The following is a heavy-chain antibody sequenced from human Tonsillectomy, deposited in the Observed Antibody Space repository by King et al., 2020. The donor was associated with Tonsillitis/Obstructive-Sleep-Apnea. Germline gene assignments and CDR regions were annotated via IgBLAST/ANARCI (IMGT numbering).Heavy chain of an antibody. V-gene: IGHV1-18*01. CDR1: GYTFTTYG. CDR3: ARDSMSHYYDSSGYYIFNY. Sequence: QLVQSGAEVKKPGASVKVSCKASGYTFTTYGISWVRQAPGQGLEWMAWISAHNGNTNYAPKLQGRVTMTTDTSTSTAYMELRSLRSDDTAVYYCARDSMSHYYDSSGYYIFNYWGQGTLVTVSS. D-gene: IGHD3-22*01. J-gene: IGHJ4*02. CDR2: ISAHNGNT.